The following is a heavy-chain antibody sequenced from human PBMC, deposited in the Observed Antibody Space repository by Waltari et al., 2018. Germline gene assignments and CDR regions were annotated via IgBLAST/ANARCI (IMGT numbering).Heavy chain of an antibody. J-gene: IGHJ4*02. D-gene: IGHD5-18*01. Sequence: QVQLVESGGGVVHPGRSLRLSCEASGFTFRFHAMHWVRQAPGKGLEWVAGISYDGSDEYSADSVGGRFTISRDDSKDTVNLQMNSLRPEDTAVYYCARDGPLQIQSWYSFDYWGQGTLVTVSS. CDR3: ARDGPLQIQSWYSFDY. CDR2: ISYDGSDE. CDR1: GFTFRFHA. V-gene: IGHV3-30*07.